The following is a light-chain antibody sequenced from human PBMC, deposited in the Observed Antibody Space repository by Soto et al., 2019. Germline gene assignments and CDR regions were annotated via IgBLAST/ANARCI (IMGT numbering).Light chain of an antibody. CDR2: AAS. CDR3: QQLNSYTIT. Sequence: IQLTQYPSSLSASVGDRVTITCGASQGISSYLAWYRQKPGKAPKLLIYAASTLQSGVPSRLSGSGSGTDFTLTISSLQPEDFATYYCQQLNSYTITFGHGTRLEIK. V-gene: IGKV1-9*01. CDR1: QGISSY. J-gene: IGKJ5*01.